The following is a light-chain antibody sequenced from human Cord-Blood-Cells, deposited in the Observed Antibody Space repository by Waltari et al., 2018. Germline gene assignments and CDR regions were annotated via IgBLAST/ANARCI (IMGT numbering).Light chain of an antibody. CDR2: GAS. J-gene: IGKJ2*01. Sequence: EIVWTQSPGTLSLSPGERATLSCRASQSVSSSYLAWYQQKPGQAPRRLIYGASSRATGIPDRFSGSGSGTDFTLTISRLEPEDFAVYYCQQYGSSPTFGQGTKLEIK. CDR1: QSVSSSY. CDR3: QQYGSSPT. V-gene: IGKV3-20*01.